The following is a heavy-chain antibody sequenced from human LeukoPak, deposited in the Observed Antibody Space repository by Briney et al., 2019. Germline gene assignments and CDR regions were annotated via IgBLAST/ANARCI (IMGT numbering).Heavy chain of an antibody. CDR3: ARERPVPDFYYGLDV. D-gene: IGHD3-3*01. CDR1: GFTFSTYW. V-gene: IGHV3-74*01. Sequence: GGSLRLSCAASGFTFSTYWMHWVRQAPGKGLVWVSRIVSDGSTTTYADSAKGRFTISRDNAKNTLYLQMSCLRGEDTAVYYCARERPVPDFYYGLDVWGQGATVAVSS. CDR2: IVSDGSTT. J-gene: IGHJ6*02.